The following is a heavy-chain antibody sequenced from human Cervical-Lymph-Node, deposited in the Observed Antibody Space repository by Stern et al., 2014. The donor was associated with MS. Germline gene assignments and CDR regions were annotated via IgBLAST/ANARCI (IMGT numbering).Heavy chain of an antibody. CDR3: ATDRPFEVVIYALDI. CDR2: FDPVDGET. CDR1: GYTLTELS. D-gene: IGHD3-3*01. V-gene: IGHV1-24*01. J-gene: IGHJ3*02. Sequence: LLESGAEVKKPGASVKVSCKVSGYTLTELSMHWVRQAPGKGLEWMGSFDPVDGETIYAQKFQGRVTMTEDTSADTAYMELNSLRSEDTAVYYCATDRPFEVVIYALDIWGQGTMVTVSS.